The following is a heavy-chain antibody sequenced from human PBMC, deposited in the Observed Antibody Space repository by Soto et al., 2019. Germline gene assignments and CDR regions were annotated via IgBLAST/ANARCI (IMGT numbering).Heavy chain of an antibody. J-gene: IGHJ4*02. CDR3: ARVEGLAVAVYFDY. Sequence: GASVKVSCKASGGTFSSYAISWVRQAPGQGLEWMGGIIPIFGTANYAQKFQGRVTITADKSTSTAYMELSSLRSEDTAVYYCARVEGLAVAVYFDYWGQGTLVTVSS. CDR2: IIPIFGTA. V-gene: IGHV1-69*06. D-gene: IGHD6-19*01. CDR1: GGTFSSYA.